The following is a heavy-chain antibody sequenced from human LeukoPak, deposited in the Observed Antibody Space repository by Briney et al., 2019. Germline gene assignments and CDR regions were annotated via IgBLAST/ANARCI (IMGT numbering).Heavy chain of an antibody. V-gene: IGHV3-72*01. CDR1: GFTFSDHY. CDR2: TRDKATSYTT. CDR3: ARVGVMKTTVDY. J-gene: IGHJ4*02. D-gene: IGHD4-11*01. Sequence: GGSLRLSCAASGFTFSDHYMAWVRQAPGKGLEWVGRTRDKATSYTTDYAASVKGRFTISRDDSKNSLSLQMHSLKSEDTAVYYCARVGVMKTTVDYWGQGVLVTVSS.